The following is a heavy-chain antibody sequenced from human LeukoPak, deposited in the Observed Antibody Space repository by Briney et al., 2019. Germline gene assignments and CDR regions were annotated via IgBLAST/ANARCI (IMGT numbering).Heavy chain of an antibody. CDR3: ARKDGRRGYFDY. CDR1: GGSISSGSYY. V-gene: IGHV4-61*02. CDR2: IYTSGST. D-gene: IGHD5-24*01. Sequence: SETLSLTCTVSGGSISSGSYYWSWIRQPAGKGLEWIGRIYTSGSTNYNPSLKSRVTISVDTSRNQFSLKLSSVTAADTAVYYCARKDGRRGYFDYWGQGTLVTVSS. J-gene: IGHJ4*02.